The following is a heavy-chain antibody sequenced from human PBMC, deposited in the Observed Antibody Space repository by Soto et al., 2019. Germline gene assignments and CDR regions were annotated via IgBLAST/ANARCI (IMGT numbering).Heavy chain of an antibody. D-gene: IGHD6-19*01. CDR3: ARLSSSTGWPHYFDY. J-gene: IGHJ4*02. Sequence: ETLSITCTVSGGSISSSSYYWGWIRPPPGKGVEWIGSIFYSGSTYYNPSLKSRVTISVDTSTNQFYLKLSSVTAADTAVYYCARLSSSTGWPHYFDYWGQGTLVTVSS. V-gene: IGHV4-39*01. CDR1: GGSISSSSYY. CDR2: IFYSGST.